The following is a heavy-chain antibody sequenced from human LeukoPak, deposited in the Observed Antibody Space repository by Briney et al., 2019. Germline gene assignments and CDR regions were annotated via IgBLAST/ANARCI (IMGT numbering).Heavy chain of an antibody. Sequence: GGSLRLSCAASGFTFSSYGMHWVRQAPGKGLEWVAVISYDGSNKYYADSVKGRFTISRDNSKNTLYLQMNSLRSEDTAVYYCARGSPDRTAAGSYYYYYYMDVWGKGTTVTVSS. D-gene: IGHD6-13*01. CDR2: ISYDGSNK. CDR3: ARGSPDRTAAGSYYYYYYMDV. CDR1: GFTFSSYG. J-gene: IGHJ6*03. V-gene: IGHV3-30*03.